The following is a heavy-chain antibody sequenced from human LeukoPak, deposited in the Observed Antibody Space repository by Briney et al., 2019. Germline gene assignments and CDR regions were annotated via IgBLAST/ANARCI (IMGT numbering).Heavy chain of an antibody. D-gene: IGHD6-19*01. Sequence: SETLSLTCIASGGSISSYYWSWIRQPPGKGLEWIGYIYYSGSTKYNPSLKSRVTISVDTSKKQFSLKLNSVTAADTAVYYCARSIPVAGIVSDYDYYGMDVWGQGTTVTVAS. J-gene: IGHJ6*02. CDR3: ARSIPVAGIVSDYDYYGMDV. CDR1: GGSISSYY. V-gene: IGHV4-59*08. CDR2: IYYSGST.